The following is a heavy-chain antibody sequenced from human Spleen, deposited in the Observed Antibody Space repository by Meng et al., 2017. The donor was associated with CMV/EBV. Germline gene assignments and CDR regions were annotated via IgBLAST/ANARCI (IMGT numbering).Heavy chain of an antibody. CDR3: VRGYRSDTNWYSGDY. CDR1: FTFSDYY. CDR2: IRKKANSYST. Sequence: FTFSDYYMDWVRQAPGKGLEWVARIRKKANSYSTEYVASVKDRFTISRDDSKSSLYLQMNSLKTEDTAVYYCVRGYRSDTNWYSGDYWGQGTLVTVSS. D-gene: IGHD2-15*01. V-gene: IGHV3-72*01. J-gene: IGHJ4*02.